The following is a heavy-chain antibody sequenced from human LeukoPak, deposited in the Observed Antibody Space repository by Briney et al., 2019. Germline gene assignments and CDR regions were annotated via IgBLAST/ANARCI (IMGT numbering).Heavy chain of an antibody. CDR3: ARVLAYCSSTSCHDY. D-gene: IGHD2-2*01. V-gene: IGHV1-18*01. J-gene: IGHJ4*02. CDR1: GYTFTNFG. Sequence: ASVKVSCKASGYTFTNFGISWVRQAPGQRPEWMGWISAYNGNTNYAQNVQDRVTLTTDTSTTTAYMELRSLRSDDTAVYYCARVLAYCSSTSCHDYWGQGTLVTVYS. CDR2: ISAYNGNT.